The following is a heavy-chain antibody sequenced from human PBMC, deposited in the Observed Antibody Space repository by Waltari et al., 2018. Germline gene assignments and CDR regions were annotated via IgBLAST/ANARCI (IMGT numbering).Heavy chain of an antibody. CDR3: ARDLGSSWGGNRYFDY. CDR1: GGYLSSYY. D-gene: IGHD6-13*01. CDR2: IYTSGSP. Sequence: QVQLQESGPGLVKPSETLSLTCPVSGGYLSSYYWSWIRQPAGKGLEWIGRIYTSGSPNYNPSLKSRVTMSVDTSKNQFSLKLSSVTAADTAVYYCARDLGSSWGGNRYFDYWGQGTLVTVSS. V-gene: IGHV4-4*07. J-gene: IGHJ4*02.